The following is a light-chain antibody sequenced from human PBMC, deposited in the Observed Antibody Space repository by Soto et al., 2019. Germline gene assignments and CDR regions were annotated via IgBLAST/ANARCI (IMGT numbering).Light chain of an antibody. V-gene: IGKV3-15*01. J-gene: IGKJ2*01. Sequence: EIVMTQSPATLSVSPGERATLSCRASQSVSSNLAWYQQKPGQAPRLLIYGASTRATGIPARFSGSGSGTEFTLTISSLQSEDFAVYYCQQYTRIPLYTFGQGTKLEIK. CDR2: GAS. CDR3: QQYTRIPLYT. CDR1: QSVSSN.